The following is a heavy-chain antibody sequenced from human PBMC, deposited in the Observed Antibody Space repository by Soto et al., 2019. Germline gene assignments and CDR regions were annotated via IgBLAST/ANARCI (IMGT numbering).Heavy chain of an antibody. Sequence: PGGSLRLSCAASGFTFSSYGMHWVRQAPGKGLEWVAVISYDGSNKYYADSVKGRFTIPRDNSKNTLYLQMNSLRAEDTAVYYCAKGDSRWLQAYAFDYWGQGTLVTVSS. CDR2: ISYDGSNK. J-gene: IGHJ4*02. CDR1: GFTFSSYG. D-gene: IGHD5-12*01. CDR3: AKGDSRWLQAYAFDY. V-gene: IGHV3-30*18.